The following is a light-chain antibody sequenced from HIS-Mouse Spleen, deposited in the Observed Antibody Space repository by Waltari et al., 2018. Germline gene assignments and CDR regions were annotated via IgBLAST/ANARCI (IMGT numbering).Light chain of an antibody. CDR3: QAWDSSTDVV. V-gene: IGLV3-1*01. CDR1: KLGDKY. Sequence: SYELTQPPSVSVSPGQTASITCPGDKLGDKYACWYQQTPGQSPVLVIYQDSKRPSGIPERFSGSNSGNTATLTISGTQAMDEADYYCQAWDSSTDVVFGGGTKLTVL. CDR2: QDS. J-gene: IGLJ2*01.